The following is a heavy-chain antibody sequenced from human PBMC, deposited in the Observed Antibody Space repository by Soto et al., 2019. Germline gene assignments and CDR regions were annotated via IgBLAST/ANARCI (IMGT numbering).Heavy chain of an antibody. D-gene: IGHD6-13*01. Sequence: QLQLQESGPGLVKPSETLSLSCTVSGGSITSSFYWGWIRQPPGKGLEWIGSIYGTGNTYYNPSLXXRVTISAHTSKHQFSLNLISVTAADTAVYYCRSSSRYSTDVWGQGATVTVSS. V-gene: IGHV4-39*01. CDR2: IYGTGNT. CDR1: GGSITSSFY. CDR3: RSSSRYSTDV. J-gene: IGHJ6*02.